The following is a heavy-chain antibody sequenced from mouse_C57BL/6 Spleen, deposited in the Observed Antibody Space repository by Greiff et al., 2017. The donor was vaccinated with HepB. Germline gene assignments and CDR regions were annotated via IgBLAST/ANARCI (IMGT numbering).Heavy chain of an antibody. Sequence: QVQLKESGAELAKPGASVKLSCKASGYTFTSYWMHWVKQRPGQGLEWIGYINPSSGYTKYNQKFKDKATLTADKSSSTAYMQLSILTYEDSAVYYCARFSYGNYEGFAYWGQGSLVTVSA. CDR1: GYTFTSYW. CDR3: ARFSYGNYEGFAY. CDR2: INPSSGYT. V-gene: IGHV1-7*01. D-gene: IGHD2-1*01. J-gene: IGHJ3*01.